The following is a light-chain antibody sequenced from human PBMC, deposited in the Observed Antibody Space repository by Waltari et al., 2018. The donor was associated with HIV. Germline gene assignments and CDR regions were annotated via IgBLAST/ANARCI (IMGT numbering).Light chain of an antibody. CDR2: KDT. V-gene: IGLV3-25*03. Sequence: SYELTQPPSVSVSPGQTARITCSGDALPKPYAYWYQQKPGQAPVLVIYKDTERPSGIPERFSGSSSGTTVTLTISGVQAEDDADYYCLSADTSVTWVFGGGTKLTVL. CDR3: LSADTSVTWV. J-gene: IGLJ3*02. CDR1: ALPKPY.